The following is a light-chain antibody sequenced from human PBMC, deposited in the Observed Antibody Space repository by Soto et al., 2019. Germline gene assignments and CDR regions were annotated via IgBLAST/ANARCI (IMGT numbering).Light chain of an antibody. V-gene: IGKV3-20*01. J-gene: IGKJ3*01. CDR2: GAS. CDR1: QSVSSNY. Sequence: EIVLTQSPGTLSLSPGERATLSCRASQSVSSNYLAWYQQKPGQAPRLLIYGASSRPTGIPDRFSGSGSGTDFTLTISRLEPEDFAVYYCQQYGSSLFTFGPGTKVDIK. CDR3: QQYGSSLFT.